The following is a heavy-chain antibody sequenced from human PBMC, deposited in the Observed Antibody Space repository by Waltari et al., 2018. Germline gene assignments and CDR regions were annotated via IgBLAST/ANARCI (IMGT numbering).Heavy chain of an antibody. CDR2: TRNKANSYTT. Sequence: EVQLVESGGGLVQPGGSLRLSCAASGFTFSDHYMDWVRQAHGQGLEWVGRTRNKANSYTTEYAASVKGRFTVSRDDSKNSLYLQMNSLKTEDTAVYYCARESLGATLYWYFDLWGRGTLVTVSS. V-gene: IGHV3-72*01. CDR3: ARESLGATLYWYFDL. CDR1: GFTFSDHY. D-gene: IGHD1-26*01. J-gene: IGHJ2*01.